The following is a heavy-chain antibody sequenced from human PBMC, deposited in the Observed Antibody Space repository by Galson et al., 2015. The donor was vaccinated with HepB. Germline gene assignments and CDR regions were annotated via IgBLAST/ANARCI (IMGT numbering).Heavy chain of an antibody. Sequence: SLRLSCAASGFTFSSYWMSWVRQAPGKGLEWVANIKQDGSEKYYVDSVKGRFTISRDNAKNSLYLQMNSLRAEDTAVYYCARSRGYSYGFCMDVWGQGTTVTVSS. D-gene: IGHD5-18*01. CDR3: ARSRGYSYGFCMDV. CDR2: IKQDGSEK. CDR1: GFTFSSYW. J-gene: IGHJ6*02. V-gene: IGHV3-7*01.